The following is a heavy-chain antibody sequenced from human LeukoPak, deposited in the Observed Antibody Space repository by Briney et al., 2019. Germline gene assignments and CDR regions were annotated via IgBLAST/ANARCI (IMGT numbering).Heavy chain of an antibody. CDR2: ISSSSSYI. CDR1: GFTFSSYS. Sequence: KSGGSLRLSCAASGFTFSSYSMNWVRQAPGKGLEWVSSISSSSSYIYYADSVKGRFTISRDNAKNSLYLQMNSLRAEDTAVYYCARAPAGYCSSTSCRTDDYYGMDVWGKGTTVTVSS. CDR3: ARAPAGYCSSTSCRTDDYYGMDV. V-gene: IGHV3-21*01. J-gene: IGHJ6*04. D-gene: IGHD2-2*01.